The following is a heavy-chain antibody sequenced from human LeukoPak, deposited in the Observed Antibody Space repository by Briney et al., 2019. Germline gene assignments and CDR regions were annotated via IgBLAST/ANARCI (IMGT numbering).Heavy chain of an antibody. CDR3: ARERERRPYSYGYFDV. Sequence: PSETLSLNCNVSGVSITGYFWGWLRQPAGKGLEWIGRLSSFGTTNYNPSIQSRVTISVDKSKNQISLRLFSVTAADTAVYYCARERERRPYSYGYFDVWGQGSLVTVSS. CDR2: LSSFGTT. D-gene: IGHD5-18*01. J-gene: IGHJ4*02. CDR1: GVSITGYF. V-gene: IGHV4-4*07.